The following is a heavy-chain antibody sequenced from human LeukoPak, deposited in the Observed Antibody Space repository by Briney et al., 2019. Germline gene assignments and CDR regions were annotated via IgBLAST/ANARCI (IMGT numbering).Heavy chain of an antibody. D-gene: IGHD3-10*01. J-gene: IGHJ3*02. CDR2: ICRGGSR. Sequence: GGSLRLSCATSGFSVSDNYMTWVRQAPGKGLEWVSVICRGGSRYYADSVKGRFTISRDNSKNMVYLQMNSLRVEDTAVYYCARGGAYGSGNHYRGGAFDIWGQGTMVTVSS. CDR1: GFSVSDNY. CDR3: ARGGAYGSGNHYRGGAFDI. V-gene: IGHV3-53*01.